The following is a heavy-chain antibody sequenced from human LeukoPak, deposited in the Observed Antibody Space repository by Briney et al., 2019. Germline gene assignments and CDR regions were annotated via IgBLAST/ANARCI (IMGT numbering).Heavy chain of an antibody. D-gene: IGHD4-11*01. J-gene: IGHJ6*02. Sequence: NPSETLSLTCAVYGGSFSGYYWSWIRQPPGKGLEWIGEINHSGSTNCNPSLKSRVTISVDASKNQFSLKLSAVTAADTAVYYCARDKYSNYAPDYGMDVWGQGTTVTVSS. CDR3: ARDKYSNYAPDYGMDV. V-gene: IGHV4-34*01. CDR2: INHSGST. CDR1: GGSFSGYY.